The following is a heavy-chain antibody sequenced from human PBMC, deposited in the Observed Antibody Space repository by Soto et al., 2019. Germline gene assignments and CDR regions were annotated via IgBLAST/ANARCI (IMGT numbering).Heavy chain of an antibody. CDR1: GFTFSSYG. Sequence: QVQLVESGGGVVQPGRSLRLSCAASGFTFSSYGMHWVRQAPGKGLEWVAVISYDGSNKYYADSVKGRFTISRDNSKNTLYLQMNSLRAEDTAVYYCAKGGGDYRRPLSVAGMDVWGQGTTVTVSS. J-gene: IGHJ6*02. CDR2: ISYDGSNK. D-gene: IGHD4-17*01. CDR3: AKGGGDYRRPLSVAGMDV. V-gene: IGHV3-30*18.